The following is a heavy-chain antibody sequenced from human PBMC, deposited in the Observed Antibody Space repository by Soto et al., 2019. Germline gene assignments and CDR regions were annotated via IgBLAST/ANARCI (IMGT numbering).Heavy chain of an antibody. D-gene: IGHD3-10*01. J-gene: IGHJ6*03. CDR3: AAREGYYGSGSYYGGYYYMDV. CDR1: GFTFTSSA. CDR2: IVVGSGNT. V-gene: IGHV1-58*02. Sequence: SVKVSCKASGFTFTSSAMQWVRQARGQRLEWIGWIVVGSGNTNYAQKFQERVTITRDMSTSTAYMELSSLRSEDTAVYYCAAREGYYGSGSYYGGYYYMDVWGKGTTVTVS.